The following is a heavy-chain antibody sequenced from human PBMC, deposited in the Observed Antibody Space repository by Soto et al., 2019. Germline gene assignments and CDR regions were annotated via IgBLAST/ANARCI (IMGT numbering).Heavy chain of an antibody. CDR2: IYHSGST. V-gene: IGHV4-4*02. Sequence: KASETLSLTCAVSGGSISSSNWWSWVRQPPGKGLEWIGEIYHSGSTNYNPSLKSRVTISVDKSKNQFSLKLSSVTAADTAVYYCARRTYYYGSGSYYFDYWGQGTLVTVSS. CDR1: GGSISSSNW. D-gene: IGHD3-10*01. J-gene: IGHJ4*02. CDR3: ARRTYYYGSGSYYFDY.